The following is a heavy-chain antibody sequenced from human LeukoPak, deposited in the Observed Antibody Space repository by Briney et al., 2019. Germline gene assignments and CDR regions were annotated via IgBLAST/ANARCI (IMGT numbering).Heavy chain of an antibody. CDR3: AKDPYYYDTSGYNGDY. CDR1: GFTFSNYA. J-gene: IGHJ4*02. CDR2: ISGSGGST. D-gene: IGHD3-22*01. Sequence: VQPGGSLRLSCAASGFTFSNYAMSWVRQAPGKGLEWVSSISGSGGSTYYADSVKGRFTISRDNSKNMLFLQMNSLRAEDTAVYYCAKDPYYYDTSGYNGDYRGQGTLVTVSS. V-gene: IGHV3-23*01.